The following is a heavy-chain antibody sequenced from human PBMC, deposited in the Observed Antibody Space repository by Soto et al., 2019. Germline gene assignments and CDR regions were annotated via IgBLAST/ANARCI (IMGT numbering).Heavy chain of an antibody. CDR2: ISPGNSDT. CDR1: GYGFSSYW. J-gene: IGHJ4*02. CDR3: ARLSRGHSSSWLAY. D-gene: IGHD6-13*01. V-gene: IGHV5-51*01. Sequence: GESLKISCKGSGYGFSSYWIGWVRQMSGKGLEWMGVISPGNSDTRYIPSFQGQVTMSADKSISTAYLHWSSLKASDTAMYYCARLSRGHSSSWLAYWGQGTLVTVSS.